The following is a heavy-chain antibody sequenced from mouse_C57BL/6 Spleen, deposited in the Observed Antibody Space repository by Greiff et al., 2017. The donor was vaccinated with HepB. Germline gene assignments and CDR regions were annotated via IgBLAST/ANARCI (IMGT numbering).Heavy chain of an antibody. D-gene: IGHD2-1*01. J-gene: IGHJ4*01. CDR1: GFTFSSYG. Sequence: EVQVVESGGDLVKPGGSLKLSCAASGFTFSSYGMSWVRQTPDKRLEWVATISSGGSYTYYPDSVKGRFTISRDNAKNTLYLQMSSLKSEDTAMYYCARRGNYGAMDYWGQGTSVTVSS. V-gene: IGHV5-6*01. CDR2: ISSGGSYT. CDR3: ARRGNYGAMDY.